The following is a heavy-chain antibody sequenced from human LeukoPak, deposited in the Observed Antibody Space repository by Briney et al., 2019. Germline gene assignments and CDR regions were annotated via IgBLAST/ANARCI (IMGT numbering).Heavy chain of an antibody. Sequence: PSQTLSLTCTVSGGSISSGSYYWSWIRQPAGKGLEWIGRIYTSGSTNYNPSLKSRVTISVDTSKNQFSLKLSSVTAADTAVYYCARDSPTVVNPYFDYWGQGTLVTVSS. D-gene: IGHD4-23*01. J-gene: IGHJ4*02. CDR2: IYTSGST. CDR3: ARDSPTVVNPYFDY. V-gene: IGHV4-61*02. CDR1: GGSISSGSYY.